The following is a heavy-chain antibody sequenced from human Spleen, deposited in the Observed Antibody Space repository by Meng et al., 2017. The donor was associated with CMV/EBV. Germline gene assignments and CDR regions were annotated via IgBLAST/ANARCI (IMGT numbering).Heavy chain of an antibody. CDR3: ARGGRGFCGSTTCRTYVEIDS. CDR2: IIPIFGTA. Sequence: SVKVSCKTSGGTFSSYAISWVRQAPGQGLEWMRGIIPIFGTANYAQKFQGRVTITTDESRITAYMELSSLRSEDTAVYYCARGGRGFCGSTTCRTYVEIDSWGQGTQVTVSS. J-gene: IGHJ4*02. CDR1: GGTFSSYA. V-gene: IGHV1-69*05. D-gene: IGHD2-2*01.